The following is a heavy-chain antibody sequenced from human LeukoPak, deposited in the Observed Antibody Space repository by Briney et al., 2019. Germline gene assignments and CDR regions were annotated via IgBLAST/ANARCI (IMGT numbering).Heavy chain of an antibody. D-gene: IGHD3-9*01. CDR1: GGSISSSNW. CDR2: IYHSGST. J-gene: IGHJ3*02. Sequence: SETLSLTCAVSGGSISSSNWWSWVRQPPGKGLEWIGEIYHSGSTNYNPSLKSRVTISVDKSKNQFSLKLSSVTAADTAVYYCARAKRNYDILTGYYGDAFDIWGQGTMVTVSS. CDR3: ARAKRNYDILTGYYGDAFDI. V-gene: IGHV4-4*02.